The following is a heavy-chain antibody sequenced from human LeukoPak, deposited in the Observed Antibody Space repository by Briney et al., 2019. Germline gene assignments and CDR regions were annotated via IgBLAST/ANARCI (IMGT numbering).Heavy chain of an antibody. J-gene: IGHJ4*02. V-gene: IGHV1-2*02. Sequence: GASVKLSCKSSGYSFTGHYMHWVRQGPGQGLEWMGWIHPNGGRTNYAPKFQGRVTMTRDTSVTTDYMELSWLTSDDTAGDYCTRDHNWGADYWGQGTLITVSS. D-gene: IGHD7-27*01. CDR1: GYSFTGHY. CDR2: IHPNGGRT. CDR3: TRDHNWGADY.